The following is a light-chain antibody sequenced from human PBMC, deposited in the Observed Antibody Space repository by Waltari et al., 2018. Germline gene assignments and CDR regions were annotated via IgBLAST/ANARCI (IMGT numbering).Light chain of an antibody. CDR3: QVWDSGSDHYV. J-gene: IGLJ1*01. V-gene: IGLV3-21*02. CDR1: KIGSKN. CDR2: DDG. Sequence: SYVLTQPPSVSVAPGQTARTTCGGHKIGSKNVHWYQQKPGQAPVLVVYDDGDRPSGIPERFSGSNSGNTATLTISRVDAGDEADYYCQVWDSGSDHYVFGTVTKVTVL.